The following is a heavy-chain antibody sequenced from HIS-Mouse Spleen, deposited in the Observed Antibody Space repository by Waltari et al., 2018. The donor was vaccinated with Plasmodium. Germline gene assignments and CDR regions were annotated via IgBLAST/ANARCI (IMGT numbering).Heavy chain of an antibody. CDR2: INHSGST. CDR1: GGSFSGYY. CDR3: ARLVVVASKDSY. V-gene: IGHV4-34*01. J-gene: IGHJ4*02. D-gene: IGHD2-15*01. Sequence: QVQLQQWGAGLLKPSETLSPTCAAHGGSFSGYYWRWLRQPPGKGLGWIGEINHSGSTNYNPSLKSRVTISVDTSKNQFSLKLSSVTAADTAVYYCARLVVVASKDSYWGQGTLVTVSS.